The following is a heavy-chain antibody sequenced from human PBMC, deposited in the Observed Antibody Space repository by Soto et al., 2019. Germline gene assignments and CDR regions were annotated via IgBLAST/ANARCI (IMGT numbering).Heavy chain of an antibody. CDR1: GFTFSSYA. V-gene: IGHV3-64*01. J-gene: IGHJ6*02. CDR3: ARWSVNTMGYYYYGMDV. Sequence: EVQLVESGGGLVQPGGSLRLSCAASGFTFSSYAMHWVRQAPGKGLEYVSAISSNGGSTYYANSVKGRFTISRDNSXNXXYLQMGSLRAEDMAVYYCARWSVNTMGYYYYGMDVWGQGTTVTVSS. D-gene: IGHD2-2*01. CDR2: ISSNGGST.